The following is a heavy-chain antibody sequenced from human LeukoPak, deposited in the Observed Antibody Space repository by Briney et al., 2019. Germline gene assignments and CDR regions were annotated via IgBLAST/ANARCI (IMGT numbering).Heavy chain of an antibody. Sequence: QSGGSLRLSCTASGFTLSNYAMHWVRQAPGKGLEYVSAISDNGGSTYYADPVKGRFTISRDNSKNTLFLQMSSLRAEDTAVYYCVKDRYSKTWGFDFWGQGTLVTVSS. CDR3: VKDRYSKTWGFDF. J-gene: IGHJ4*02. CDR2: ISDNGGST. V-gene: IGHV3-64D*06. CDR1: GFTLSNYA. D-gene: IGHD5-12*01.